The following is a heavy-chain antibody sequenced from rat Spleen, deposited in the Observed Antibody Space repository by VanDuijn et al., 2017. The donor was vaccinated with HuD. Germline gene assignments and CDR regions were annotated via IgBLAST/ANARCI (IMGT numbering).Heavy chain of an antibody. V-gene: IGHV2-47*01. CDR3: ARGSVFFDY. Sequence: QIQLKESGPGLVQPSQTLSLTCTVSGLSLTSNSISWIRQPPGKGLEWMGVIWNTGGTRYNSALKSRLSISKDTSKSQVFLKMNSLQTEDTATYYCARGSVFFDYWGQGVMVTVSS. J-gene: IGHJ2*01. CDR1: GLSLTSNS. CDR2: IWNTGGT.